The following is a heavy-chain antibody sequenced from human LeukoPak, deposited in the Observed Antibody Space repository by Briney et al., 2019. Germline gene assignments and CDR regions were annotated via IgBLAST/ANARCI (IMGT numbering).Heavy chain of an antibody. D-gene: IGHD2-15*01. CDR1: GGSISSSSYY. CDR2: IYYSGST. V-gene: IGHV4-39*07. J-gene: IGHJ4*02. Sequence: PSETLSLTCTVSGGSISSSSYYWGWIRQPPGKGLEWIGSIYYSGSTYYNPSLKSRVTISVDTSKNQFSLKLSSVTAADTAVYYCARTPRGIYCSGGSWCPEDYWGQGTLVTVSS. CDR3: ARTPRGIYCSGGSWCPEDY.